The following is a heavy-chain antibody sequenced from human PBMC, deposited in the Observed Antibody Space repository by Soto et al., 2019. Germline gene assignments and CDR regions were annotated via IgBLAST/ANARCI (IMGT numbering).Heavy chain of an antibody. D-gene: IGHD2-8*01. V-gene: IGHV4-34*01. J-gene: IGHJ3*02. Sequence: SETLSLTCAVYGGSFSGYYWSWIRQPPGKGLEWIGEINHSGSTNYNPSLKSRVTISVDTSKNQFSLKLSSVTAADTAVYYCARYCTNGVCYDAFDIWGQGTMVTVSS. CDR1: GGSFSGYY. CDR3: ARYCTNGVCYDAFDI. CDR2: INHSGST.